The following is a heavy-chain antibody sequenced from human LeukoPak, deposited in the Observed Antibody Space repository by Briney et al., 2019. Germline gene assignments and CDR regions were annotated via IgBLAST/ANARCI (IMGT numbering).Heavy chain of an antibody. J-gene: IGHJ4*02. CDR3: AREGDSSGYYFDY. CDR1: GFTFSDDY. Sequence: PGGSLRLSCAASGFTFSDDYMSWIRQAPGKGLQWVSYISSSGTSIYYADSVKGRFTISRDNAKNSLYLQMNSLRAEDTAVYYCAREGDSSGYYFDYWGQGTLVTVSS. CDR2: ISSSGTSI. D-gene: IGHD3-22*01. V-gene: IGHV3-11*04.